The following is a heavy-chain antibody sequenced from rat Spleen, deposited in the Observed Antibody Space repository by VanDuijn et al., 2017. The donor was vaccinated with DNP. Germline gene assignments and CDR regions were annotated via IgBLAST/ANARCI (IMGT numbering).Heavy chain of an antibody. CDR1: GYSITSSY. J-gene: IGHJ1*01. CDR2: ISYRGST. D-gene: IGHD1-11*01. V-gene: IGHV3-1*01. Sequence: EVQLQESGPGLVKPSQSLSLTCSVTGYSITSSYRWNWIRKFPGNKMEWMGYISYRGSTSYNPSLKSRITITRDTSKNQFYLQFNSLTTEDTATYYCARGLNYGGYIYSWYFDFWGPGTMVTVSS. CDR3: ARGLNYGGYIYSWYFDF.